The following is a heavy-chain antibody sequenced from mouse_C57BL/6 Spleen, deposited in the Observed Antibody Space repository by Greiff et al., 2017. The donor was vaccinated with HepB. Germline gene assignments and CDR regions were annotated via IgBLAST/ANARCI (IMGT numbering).Heavy chain of an antibody. J-gene: IGHJ2*01. D-gene: IGHD1-1*01. V-gene: IGHV1-78*01. CDR3: ASGYYGSSYDY. CDR2: IYPRDGST. CDR1: GYTFTDHT. Sequence: VQLQQSDAELVKPGASVKISCKVSGYTFTDHTIHWMKQRPEQGLEWIGYIYPRDGSTKYNEKFKGKATLTADKSSSKAYMQLKSLTSDDSAVYFCASGYYGSSYDYWGQGTTLTVSS.